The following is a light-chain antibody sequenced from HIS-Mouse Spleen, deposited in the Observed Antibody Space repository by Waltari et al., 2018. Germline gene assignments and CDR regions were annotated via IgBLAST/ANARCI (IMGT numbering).Light chain of an antibody. CDR2: EDS. CDR1: ALPKKS. Sequence: SYELTQPPSVSVSPGQTARLTCSGDALPKKSPYLYQQKSGQAPVLVIYEDSKRPSGIPERFSGSSSGTMATLTISGAQVEDEADYYCYSTDSSGNHRVFGGGTKLTVL. V-gene: IGLV3-10*01. CDR3: YSTDSSGNHRV. J-gene: IGLJ2*01.